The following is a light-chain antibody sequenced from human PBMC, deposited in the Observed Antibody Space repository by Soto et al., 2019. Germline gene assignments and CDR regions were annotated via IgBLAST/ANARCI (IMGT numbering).Light chain of an antibody. J-gene: IGLJ1*01. Sequence: QSALTQPPSASGSPGQSVTISCTGTRSDVGGYNYVSWYRQHPGKAPKLMIYEVFKRPSGVPDRFSGSKSGNTASLTVSGLQADDEADYYCSSYTGSNSFVFGTGTKLTVL. CDR2: EVF. CDR3: SSYTGSNSFV. CDR1: RSDVGGYNY. V-gene: IGLV2-8*01.